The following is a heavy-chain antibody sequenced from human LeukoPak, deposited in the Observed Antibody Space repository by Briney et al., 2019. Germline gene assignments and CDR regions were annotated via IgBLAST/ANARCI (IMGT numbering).Heavy chain of an antibody. CDR3: ARDGSSLMITFGGVIVGTFDY. D-gene: IGHD3-16*02. Sequence: GGPLRLSCAASGFTFSSYGMSWVRQAPGKGLEWVANIKQDGSEKYYVDSVKGRFTISRDNAKNSLYLQMNSLRAEDTAVYYCARDGSSLMITFGGVIVGTFDYWGQGTLVTVSS. CDR2: IKQDGSEK. V-gene: IGHV3-7*01. CDR1: GFTFSSYG. J-gene: IGHJ4*02.